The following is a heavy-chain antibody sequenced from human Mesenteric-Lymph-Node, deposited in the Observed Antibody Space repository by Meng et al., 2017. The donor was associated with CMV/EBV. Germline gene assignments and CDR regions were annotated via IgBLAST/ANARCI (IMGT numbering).Heavy chain of an antibody. CDR2: ISAYNGNT. Sequence: ASVKVSCKASGYTFTSYAISWVRQAPGQGLEWMGRISAYNGNTNYAQKLQGRVTMTTDTSTSTAYMELRSLRSDDTAVYYCARDDIVVVPAATVNWFDPWGQGTLVTVSS. J-gene: IGHJ5*02. CDR1: GYTFTSYA. CDR3: ARDDIVVVPAATVNWFDP. V-gene: IGHV1-18*01. D-gene: IGHD2-2*01.